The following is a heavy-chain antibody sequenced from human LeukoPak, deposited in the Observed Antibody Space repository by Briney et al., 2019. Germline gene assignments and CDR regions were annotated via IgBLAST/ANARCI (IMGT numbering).Heavy chain of an antibody. V-gene: IGHV1-24*01. D-gene: IGHD2-15*01. CDR2: FDPEDGET. CDR3: ATAGIVVVPYYYGMDV. J-gene: IGHJ6*02. Sequence: ASVKVSCKVSGYTLTELSMHWVRQAPGKGLEWMGGFDPEDGETIYAQKFQGRVTMTEDTSTDTAYMELSSLRSEDTAVYYCATAGIVVVPYYYGMDVWGQGTTVTVSS. CDR1: GYTLTELS.